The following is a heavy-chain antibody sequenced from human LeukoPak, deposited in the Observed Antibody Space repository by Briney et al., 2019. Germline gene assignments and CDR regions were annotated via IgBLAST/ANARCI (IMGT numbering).Heavy chain of an antibody. J-gene: IGHJ5*02. CDR1: RYTYTSYD. Sequence: SVKVSCKASRYTYTSYDINWVGQATGQGRAWMGWMNPKRGNTGYAQKLQGRVSMTKNTSISTAYMELSSLRSEDTVVYYCARGRFCIAVAGTLLGVPHPFDPWGQGTLVTVSS. V-gene: IGHV1-8*01. D-gene: IGHD6-19*01. CDR3: ARGRFCIAVAGTLLGVPHPFDP. CDR2: MNPKRGNT.